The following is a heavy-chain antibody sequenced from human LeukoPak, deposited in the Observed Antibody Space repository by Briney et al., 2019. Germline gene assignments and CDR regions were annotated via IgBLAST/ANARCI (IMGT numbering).Heavy chain of an antibody. D-gene: IGHD6-13*01. J-gene: IGHJ6*02. CDR1: GFTFSSYS. CDR2: ISGSGGST. V-gene: IGHV3-23*01. CDR3: AKALAAAGRISWDYYYYGMDV. Sequence: PGGSLRLSCAASGFTFSSYSMNWVRQAPGKGLEWVSAISGSGGSTYYADSVKGRFTISRDNSKNTLYLQMNSLRAEDTAVYYCAKALAAAGRISWDYYYYGMDVWGQGTTVTVSS.